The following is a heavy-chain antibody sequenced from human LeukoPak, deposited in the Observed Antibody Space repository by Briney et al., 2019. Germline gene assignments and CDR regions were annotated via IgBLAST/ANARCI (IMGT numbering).Heavy chain of an antibody. Sequence: GGSLRLSCAASGFTFSSYAMSWVRQAPGKGLEWVSAISGSGGSTYYADSVKGRFTISRDNSKNTLYLQMNSLRAEDTAVYYCAKVAGIVVVVAATEYNWFDPWGQGTLVTVSS. CDR2: ISGSGGST. CDR1: GFTFSSYA. CDR3: AKVAGIVVVVAATEYNWFDP. D-gene: IGHD2-15*01. V-gene: IGHV3-23*01. J-gene: IGHJ5*02.